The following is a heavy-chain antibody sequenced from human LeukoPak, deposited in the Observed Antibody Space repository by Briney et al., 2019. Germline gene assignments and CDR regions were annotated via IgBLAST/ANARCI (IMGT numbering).Heavy chain of an antibody. V-gene: IGHV5-10-1*01. Sequence: PGESLNISCKGSGYSFTSYWISWVRQMPGKGLEWMGRIDPSDSYTNYSPSFQGHVTISADKSISTAYLQWSSLRASDTAMYYCARLETAANYYYYGMDVWGQGTTVTVSS. CDR2: IDPSDSYT. D-gene: IGHD6-13*01. CDR1: GYSFTSYW. J-gene: IGHJ6*02. CDR3: ARLETAANYYYYGMDV.